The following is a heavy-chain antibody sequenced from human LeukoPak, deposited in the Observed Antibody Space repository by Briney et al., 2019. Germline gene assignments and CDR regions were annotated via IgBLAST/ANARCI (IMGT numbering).Heavy chain of an antibody. CDR1: GGSISSYY. CDR3: AREYCSSTSCYGYFDY. V-gene: IGHV4-59*01. D-gene: IGHD2-2*01. Sequence: PSETLSLTCTVSGGSISSYYWSWIRQPPGKGLEWIGYIYYSGSTNYNPSLKSRVTISVDTSKNQFSLKLSSVTAADTAVYYCAREYCSSTSCYGYFDYWGQGTLVAVSS. CDR2: IYYSGST. J-gene: IGHJ4*02.